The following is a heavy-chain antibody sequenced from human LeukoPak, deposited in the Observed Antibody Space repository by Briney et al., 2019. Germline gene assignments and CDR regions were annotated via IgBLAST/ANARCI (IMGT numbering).Heavy chain of an antibody. Sequence: GGSLRLSCAASGFMFSSNWMSWVRLAPGKGLEWVANIKEDGTESYYVDSVKGRFTISRDNAKNPLYLQMNSLRVEDTAVYYCAKEGRSLQTYWGQGTLVTVSS. CDR1: GFMFSSNW. J-gene: IGHJ4*02. D-gene: IGHD5-24*01. CDR2: IKEDGTES. V-gene: IGHV3-7*03. CDR3: AKEGRSLQTY.